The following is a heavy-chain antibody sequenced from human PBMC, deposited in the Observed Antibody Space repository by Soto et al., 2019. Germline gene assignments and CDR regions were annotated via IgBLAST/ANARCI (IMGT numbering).Heavy chain of an antibody. V-gene: IGHV4-34*01. CDR1: GGSFSGYY. Sequence: SETLSLTCAVYGGSFSGYYWTWIRQPPGKGLEWIGEINHGGNTNYNPSLSSRVTISVDTSKNQFSLKLSSVTAADTAVYYCAREGSYYGNAFDIWGQGTRVTV. CDR3: AREGSYYGNAFDI. D-gene: IGHD1-26*01. J-gene: IGHJ3*02. CDR2: INHGGNT.